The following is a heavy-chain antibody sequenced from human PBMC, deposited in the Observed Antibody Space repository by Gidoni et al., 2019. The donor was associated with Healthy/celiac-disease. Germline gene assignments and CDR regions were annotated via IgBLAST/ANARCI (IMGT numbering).Heavy chain of an antibody. D-gene: IGHD4-4*01. CDR1: GGSISSYY. CDR2: IYYSGST. V-gene: IGHV4-59*01. Sequence: GPGLVKPSETLSLTCTVSGGSISSYYWSWIRQPPGKGLEWIGYIYYSGSTNYNPSLKSRVTISVDTSKNQFSLKLSSVTAADTAVYYCARDSPTATYFDYWGQGTLVTVSS. CDR3: ARDSPTATYFDY. J-gene: IGHJ4*02.